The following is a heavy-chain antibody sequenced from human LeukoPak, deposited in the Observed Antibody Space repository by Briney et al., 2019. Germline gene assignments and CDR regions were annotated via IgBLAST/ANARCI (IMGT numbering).Heavy chain of an antibody. CDR2: ITSDGSGT. J-gene: IGHJ4*02. D-gene: IGHD3-10*01. CDR3: ARGGPPVPTVLSL. V-gene: IGHV3-74*01. Sequence: GGSLRLSCAASRFTLSFYAMHWVRRAPGKGLVWLSRITSDGSGTTYVAALKGRFTISRDNANNTLYLQMDSLRAEDTAVYYCARGGPPVPTVLSLWGQGALVTVSS. CDR1: RFTLSFYA.